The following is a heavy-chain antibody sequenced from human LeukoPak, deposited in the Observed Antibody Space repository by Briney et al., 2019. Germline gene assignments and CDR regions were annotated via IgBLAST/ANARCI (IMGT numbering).Heavy chain of an antibody. CDR2: IIPILGIA. Sequence: VASVKVSCKASGGTFSSYAISWVRQAPGQGLEWMGRIIPILGIANYAQKFQGRVTITADKSTSTAYMELSSLRSEDTAVYYCASSAVAGSDAFDIWGQGTMVTVSS. J-gene: IGHJ3*02. CDR3: ASSAVAGSDAFDI. CDR1: GGTFSSYA. V-gene: IGHV1-69*04. D-gene: IGHD6-19*01.